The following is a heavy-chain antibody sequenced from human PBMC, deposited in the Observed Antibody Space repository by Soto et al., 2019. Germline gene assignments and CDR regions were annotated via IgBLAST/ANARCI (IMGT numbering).Heavy chain of an antibody. CDR3: ANIPVSGWLSNLYFDY. J-gene: IGHJ4*02. CDR1: GFTFSSYA. V-gene: IGHV3-23*01. CDR2: ISGSGGST. D-gene: IGHD6-19*01. Sequence: GGSLRLSCAASGFTFSSYAMSWVRQAPGKGLEWVSAISGSGGSTYYADSVKGRFTISRDNSKNTLYLQMNSLRAEDTAVYYCANIPVSGWLSNLYFDYWGQGTLVTSPQ.